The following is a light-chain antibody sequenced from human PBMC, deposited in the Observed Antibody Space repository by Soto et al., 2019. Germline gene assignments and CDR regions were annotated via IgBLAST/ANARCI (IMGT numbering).Light chain of an antibody. Sequence: QSVLTQPPSASGTPGQRVTISCSGSSSNIGSNTVNWYQLLPGTAPKLLIYSKNQRPSGVPDRFSGSKSGTSASLAISGLHSEDEADYYSAAWDDSLNGPVFGGGTKVTVL. CDR2: SKN. J-gene: IGLJ2*01. CDR3: AAWDDSLNGPV. V-gene: IGLV1-44*01. CDR1: SSNIGSNT.